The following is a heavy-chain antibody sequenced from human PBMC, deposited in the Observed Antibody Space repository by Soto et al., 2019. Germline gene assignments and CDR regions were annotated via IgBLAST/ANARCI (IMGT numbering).Heavy chain of an antibody. J-gene: IGHJ5*02. CDR2: IYYSGST. V-gene: IGHV4-31*03. CDR3: AREIVVVITYGWFDP. Sequence: QVQLQESGPGLVKPSQTLSLTCTVSGGSISSGGYYWSWIRQHPGKGLEWIGYIYYSGSTYYNPSLKSRVTISVDTSKNQFSLKLSSVTAADTAVYYCAREIVVVITYGWFDPWGQGTLVTVSS. CDR1: GGSISSGGYY. D-gene: IGHD3-22*01.